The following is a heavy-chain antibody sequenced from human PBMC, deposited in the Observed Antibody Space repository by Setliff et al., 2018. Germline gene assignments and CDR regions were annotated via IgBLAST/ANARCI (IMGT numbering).Heavy chain of an antibody. D-gene: IGHD6-19*01. J-gene: IGHJ6*03. CDR1: GGSISSGIYY. V-gene: IGHV4-61*02. CDR3: AREQWLDPPGYYYMDV. Sequence: TLSLTCTVSGGSISSGIYYWSWIRQPAGKGLEWIGRIYMSGNTNYNPSLKSRVTISADTSKNQFSLKLNSVTAADMAVYYCAREQWLDPPGYYYMDVWAKGTTVTVSS. CDR2: IYMSGNT.